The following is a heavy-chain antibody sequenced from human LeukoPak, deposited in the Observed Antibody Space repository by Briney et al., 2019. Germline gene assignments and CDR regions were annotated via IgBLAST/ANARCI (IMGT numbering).Heavy chain of an antibody. D-gene: IGHD3-9*01. Sequence: GASVKVSCKASGYTFTSFGISWVRQAPGQGLEWMGWLSAYNGNTNYAQKLQGRVTMNTDTSTSTAYMELRSLRSGETAVYYCARVQVLRYFDWLLRGAFDIWGQGTMVTVSS. CDR2: LSAYNGNT. CDR3: ARVQVLRYFDWLLRGAFDI. J-gene: IGHJ3*02. V-gene: IGHV1-18*01. CDR1: GYTFTSFG.